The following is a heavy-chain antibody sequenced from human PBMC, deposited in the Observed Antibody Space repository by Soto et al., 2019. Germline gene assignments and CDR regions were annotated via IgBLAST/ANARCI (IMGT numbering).Heavy chain of an antibody. D-gene: IGHD3-9*01. V-gene: IGHV4-30-2*01. CDR1: GGSISSGGYS. J-gene: IGHJ4*02. CDR2: IYHSGST. Sequence: PSETLSLTCAVSGGSISSGGYSWSWIRQPPGKGLEWIGYIYHSGSTYYNPSLKSRVTISVDRSKNQFSLKLSSVTAADTAVYYCARGRFDWLFDYWGQGTLVTV. CDR3: ARGRFDWLFDY.